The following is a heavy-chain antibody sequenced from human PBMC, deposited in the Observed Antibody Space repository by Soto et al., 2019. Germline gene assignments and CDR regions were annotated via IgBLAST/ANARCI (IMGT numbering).Heavy chain of an antibody. V-gene: IGHV4-31*03. CDR3: ARGEGLGSSSSVWYYYYMDV. CDR1: GGSISSGGYY. CDR2: IYYSGST. D-gene: IGHD6-6*01. Sequence: QVQLQESGPGLVKPSQTLSLTCTVSGGSISSGGYYWSWIRQHPGKGLEWIGYIYYSGSTYYNPSLKSRVTISVDTSKNQFSLKLSSVTAADTAVYYCARGEGLGSSSSVWYYYYMDVWDKGTTVTVSS. J-gene: IGHJ6*03.